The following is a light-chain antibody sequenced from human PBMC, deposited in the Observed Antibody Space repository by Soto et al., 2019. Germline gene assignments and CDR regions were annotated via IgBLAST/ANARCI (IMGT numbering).Light chain of an antibody. J-gene: IGLJ2*01. Sequence: QSVLTQPASVSGSPGQSITISCTGTSSDVGGYNYVSWYQQHPGKAPKFMIYDVSNRPSGVSNRFSGSKSGNTASLTISGLQAEDEADYYCSSYTNSSTVVFGGGTKLTVL. CDR3: SSYTNSSTVV. V-gene: IGLV2-14*03. CDR1: SSDVGGYNY. CDR2: DVS.